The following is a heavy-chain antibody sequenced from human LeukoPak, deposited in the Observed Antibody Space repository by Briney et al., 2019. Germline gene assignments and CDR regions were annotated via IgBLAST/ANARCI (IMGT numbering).Heavy chain of an antibody. CDR3: ARVLRDGYNPWYFDY. CDR1: GGSISSYY. D-gene: IGHD5-24*01. CDR2: IYYSGST. V-gene: IGHV4-59*01. J-gene: IGHJ4*02. Sequence: SETLSLTCTVSGGSISSYYWSWIRQPPGKGLEWIGYIYYSGSTNYNPSLKSRLTISVDTSKNQFSLKLSSVTAADTAVYYCARVLRDGYNPWYFDYWGQETLVTVSS.